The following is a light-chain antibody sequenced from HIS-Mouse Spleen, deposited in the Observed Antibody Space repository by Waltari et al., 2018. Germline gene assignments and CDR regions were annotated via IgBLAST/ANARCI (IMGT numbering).Light chain of an antibody. CDR2: DVS. CDR3: SSYTSSSTLV. V-gene: IGLV2-14*03. J-gene: IGLJ1*01. CDR1: SRDVGGYNY. Sequence: QSALTQPASVSGSPGQSITISCPGTSRDVGGYNYFSWYQQPPGKAPKLMIYDVSNRPSGVSNRFSGSKSGNTASLTISGLQAEDEADYYCSSYTSSSTLVFGTGTKVTVL.